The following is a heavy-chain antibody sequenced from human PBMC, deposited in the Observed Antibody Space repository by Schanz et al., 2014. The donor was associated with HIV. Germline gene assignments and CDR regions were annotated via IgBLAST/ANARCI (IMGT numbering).Heavy chain of an antibody. CDR2: IIPVFGTT. Sequence: QVQLVQSGAEVKKPGSSVKVSCKASGGTFMTYAISWVRQAPGQGLEWMGGIIPVFGTTNYAQKFQGRVTMTRDTSTTTAYMELRSLRSDETAIYYCARGGSGWYGYEGFDYWGQGTLVTVSS. V-gene: IGHV1-69*06. D-gene: IGHD6-19*01. CDR1: GGTFMTYA. J-gene: IGHJ4*02. CDR3: ARGGSGWYGYEGFDY.